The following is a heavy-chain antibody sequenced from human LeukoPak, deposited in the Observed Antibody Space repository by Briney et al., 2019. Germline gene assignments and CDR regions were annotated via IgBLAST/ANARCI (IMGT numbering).Heavy chain of an antibody. J-gene: IGHJ4*02. V-gene: IGHV3-15*01. CDR3: TTASQVLGYCSSTSCYTGAY. CDR1: GFTFSNAW. D-gene: IGHD2-2*02. CDR2: IKSKTDGGTT. Sequence: GGSLRLSCAASGFTFSNAWMSWVRQAPGKGLEWVGRIKSKTDGGTTDYAAPVKGRFTISRDDSKNTLYLQMNSLKTEGTAVYYCTTASQVLGYCSSTSCYTGAYWGQGTLVTVSS.